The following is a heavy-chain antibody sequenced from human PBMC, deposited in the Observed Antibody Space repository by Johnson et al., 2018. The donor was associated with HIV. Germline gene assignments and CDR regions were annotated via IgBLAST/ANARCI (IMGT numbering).Heavy chain of an antibody. J-gene: IGHJ3*01. CDR3: AKDQSDYGDSEDDADDG. CDR1: GFTFSDYY. D-gene: IGHD4-17*01. Sequence: QVQLVESGGGLVQPGGSLRLSCAASGFTFSDYYMSWIRQAAGKGLEWISYISSSGSTIYYADSVKGRFTISRDNSKNTVYLQMNSLRAEDTAVYYCAKDQSDYGDSEDDADDGWGLGTMVTVSS. CDR2: ISSSGSTI. V-gene: IGHV3-11*01.